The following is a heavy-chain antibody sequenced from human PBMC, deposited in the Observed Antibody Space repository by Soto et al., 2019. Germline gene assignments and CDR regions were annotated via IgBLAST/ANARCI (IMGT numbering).Heavy chain of an antibody. V-gene: IGHV4-39*02. Sequence: SETLSLTCTVSGGSISSSSYYWGWIRQPPGKGLEWIASIYYTGTTHYSPSLKSRVTISVDTSKNHFSLKLSSVTAADTAVYYCSRERESASEHWGQGTLVTVSS. CDR2: IYYTGTT. CDR3: SRERESASEH. CDR1: GGSISSSSYY. J-gene: IGHJ4*02.